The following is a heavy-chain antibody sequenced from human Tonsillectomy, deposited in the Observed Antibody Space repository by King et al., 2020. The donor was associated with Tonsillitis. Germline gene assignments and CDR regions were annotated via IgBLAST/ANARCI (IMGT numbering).Heavy chain of an antibody. CDR3: ARDAWGGSYPLDY. Sequence: VQLVESGGGLVQPGGSLRLSCEASGFTFSNYWMQWVRQAPGEGLVWVSRIKSDGGSTSYADSVEGRFTISRDNAKNTLYLQMSSMRAEDSAVYYCARDAWGGSYPLDYWGQGTLVTVSS. CDR2: IKSDGGST. V-gene: IGHV3-74*01. J-gene: IGHJ4*02. D-gene: IGHD1-26*01. CDR1: GFTFSNYW.